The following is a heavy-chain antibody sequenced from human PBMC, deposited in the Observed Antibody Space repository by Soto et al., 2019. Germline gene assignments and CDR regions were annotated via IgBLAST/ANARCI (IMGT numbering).Heavy chain of an antibody. Sequence: GASVKVSCKVSGYTLTELSMHWVRQAPGKGLEWMGGFDPEDGETIYAQKFQGRVTMTEDTSTDTAYMELSSLRSEDTAVYYCALLQGLPKDANWFDPWGQGPPLTVS. CDR3: ALLQGLPKDANWFDP. CDR2: FDPEDGET. V-gene: IGHV1-24*01. D-gene: IGHD2-15*01. CDR1: GYTLTELS. J-gene: IGHJ5*02.